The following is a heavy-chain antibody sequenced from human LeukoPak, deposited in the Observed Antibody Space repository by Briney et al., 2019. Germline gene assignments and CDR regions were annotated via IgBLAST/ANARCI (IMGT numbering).Heavy chain of an antibody. CDR3: VRDIQWRFDP. CDR2: ISTNKGNT. Sequence: ASVKVSCKASGYIFTSYGVSWVRQAPGQGLEWMGWISTNKGNTNYAQRLQGRVTMTTDTSTSTAYMELRSLRSDDTAIYYCVRDIQWRFDPWGQGTLVTVSS. D-gene: IGHD2-8*01. CDR1: GYIFTSYG. J-gene: IGHJ5*02. V-gene: IGHV1-18*01.